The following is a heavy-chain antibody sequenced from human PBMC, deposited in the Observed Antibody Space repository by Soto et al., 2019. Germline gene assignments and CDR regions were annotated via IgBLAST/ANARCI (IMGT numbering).Heavy chain of an antibody. D-gene: IGHD2-15*01. J-gene: IGHJ1*01. CDR2: VNPSGGSA. V-gene: IGHV1-46*01. CDR1: GYIFTAYS. Sequence: ASVKVSRKTSGYIFTAYSMHWVRQAPGQGLEWMGVVNPSGGSAHYAQSFEGRVTLTRDTSTSTFYMELSSLRSEDTAVYYCAREENCRGGTCYSEYFHHWGQGTLVTVSS. CDR3: AREENCRGGTCYSEYFHH.